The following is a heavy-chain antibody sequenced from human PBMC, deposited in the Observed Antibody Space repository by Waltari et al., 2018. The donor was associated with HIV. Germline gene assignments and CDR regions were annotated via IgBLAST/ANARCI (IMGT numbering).Heavy chain of an antibody. CDR1: GVNPHIYY. V-gene: IGHV3-33*03. D-gene: IGHD1-26*01. J-gene: IGHJ4*03. CDR3: AKDGAPGRDAVFDT. Sequence: QVHVVESGGAVVQPGGSLRLSCTASGVNPHIYYIHWVRQAPGRGLEWVAGVRYDGSHEYYGDAVKGRFTISRDNSKNAIFLEMTVLRLEDTANYHCAKDGAPGRDAVFDTWGQGTLVTV. CDR2: VRYDGSHE.